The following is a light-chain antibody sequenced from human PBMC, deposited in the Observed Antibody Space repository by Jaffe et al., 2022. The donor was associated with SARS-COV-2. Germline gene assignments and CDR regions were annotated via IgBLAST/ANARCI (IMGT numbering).Light chain of an antibody. CDR3: QQSYNTPLT. J-gene: IGKJ4*01. V-gene: IGKV1-39*01. CDR2: AAS. CDR1: QTIGSY. Sequence: DIQMTQSPSSLSASVGDRVTITCRASQTIGSYLHWYQQKPGKAPKFLIYAASSLQSGVPSRFSGSGSGTVFTLTISSLQPEDFATYYCQQSYNTPLTFGGGTKVEIK.